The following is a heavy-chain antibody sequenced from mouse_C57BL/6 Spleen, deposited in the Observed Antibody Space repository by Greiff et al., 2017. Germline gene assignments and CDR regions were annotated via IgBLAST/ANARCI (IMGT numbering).Heavy chain of an antibody. CDR2: IYPGSGST. CDR3: ARSPLTGTDY. Sequence: QVQLKESGAELVKPGASVKMSCKASGYTFTSYWITWVKQRPGQGLAWIGDIYPGSGSTNYNEKFKSKAKMTVDTSSSTAYMQLSSLTSEDSAVYYCARSPLTGTDYWGQGTTLTVSS. V-gene: IGHV1-55*01. D-gene: IGHD4-1*01. CDR1: GYTFTSYW. J-gene: IGHJ2*01.